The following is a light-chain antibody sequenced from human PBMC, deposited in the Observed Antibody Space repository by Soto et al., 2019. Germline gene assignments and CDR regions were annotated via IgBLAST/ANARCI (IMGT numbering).Light chain of an antibody. Sequence: GDRVTITCRASQSISSWLAWYQQKPGKAPKLLIYDASILESGVPSRFSGSGSGTEFTLTISSLQPDDFATYYCQQYNTYWTFGQGTKVEIK. V-gene: IGKV1-5*01. CDR2: DAS. CDR1: QSISSW. J-gene: IGKJ1*01. CDR3: QQYNTYWT.